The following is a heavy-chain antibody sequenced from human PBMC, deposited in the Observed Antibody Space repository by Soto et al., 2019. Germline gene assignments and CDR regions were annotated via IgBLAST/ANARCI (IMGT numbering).Heavy chain of an antibody. CDR2: IYYSGST. CDR3: ASFVYGDYVFGYFDY. D-gene: IGHD4-17*01. J-gene: IGHJ4*02. CDR1: GGSISSSSYY. Sequence: PSETLSLTCTVSGGSISSSSYYWGWIRQPPGKGLEWIGSIYYSGSTYYNPSLKSRVTISVDTSKNQFSLKLSSVTAADTAVYYCASFVYGDYVFGYFDYWGQGTLVTVSS. V-gene: IGHV4-39*01.